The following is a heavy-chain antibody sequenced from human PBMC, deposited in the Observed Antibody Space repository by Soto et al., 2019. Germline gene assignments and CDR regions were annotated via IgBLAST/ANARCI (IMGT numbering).Heavy chain of an antibody. CDR1: GGSISSGSYY. CDR2: IYYSGST. D-gene: IGHD3-10*01. Sequence: QVQLQESGPGLVKHSQTLSLTCTVSGGSISSGSYYWSWIRQLPGKGLEWIGYIYYSGSTYYNPSLKSRVTISVDTSKNQFSLKLNSVTAADTAVYYCATRTDYYYGSGSLGGMDVWGQGTTVTVSS. V-gene: IGHV4-31*03. J-gene: IGHJ6*02. CDR3: ATRTDYYYGSGSLGGMDV.